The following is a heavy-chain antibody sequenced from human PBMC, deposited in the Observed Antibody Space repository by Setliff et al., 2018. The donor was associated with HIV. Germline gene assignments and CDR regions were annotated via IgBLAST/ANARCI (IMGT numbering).Heavy chain of an antibody. D-gene: IGHD6-13*01. CDR1: GFIFKTYD. J-gene: IGHJ5*02. CDR2: IRCNGNDK. Sequence: GGSLRLSCAASGFIFKTYDIHWVRQAPGKGLEWVTYIRCNGNDKYYADSVKGRFTISRDNSKNTLYLQINSLRPEDTAVYYCVRRWGAAAGGAHNWFDPWGQGTLVTVSS. CDR3: VRRWGAAAGGAHNWFDP. V-gene: IGHV3-30*02.